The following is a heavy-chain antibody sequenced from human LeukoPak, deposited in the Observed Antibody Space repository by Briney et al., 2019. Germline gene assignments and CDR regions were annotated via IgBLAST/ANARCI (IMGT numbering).Heavy chain of an antibody. CDR3: ATRREREPFHY. D-gene: IGHD1-26*01. J-gene: IGHJ4*02. V-gene: IGHV3-9*01. CDR1: GFNFNDYA. CDR2: ISWNSVIM. Sequence: GTSLRLSCAASGFNFNDYAMHWIRLVPGKGLEWLSGISWNSVIMTYADSVKGRFTISRDNARNSPFLQMNSLRDEDTALYYCATRREREPFHYWGQGTLVTVSS.